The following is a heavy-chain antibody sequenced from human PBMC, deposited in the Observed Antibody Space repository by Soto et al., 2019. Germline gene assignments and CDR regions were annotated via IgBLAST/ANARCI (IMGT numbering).Heavy chain of an antibody. CDR2: ISGSGGST. J-gene: IGHJ4*02. CDR3: AKDPGLESSTVTTPEYYFDY. V-gene: IGHV3-23*01. D-gene: IGHD4-17*01. Sequence: EVQLLESGGGLVQPGGSLRLSCAASGFTFSSYAMSWVRQAPGKGLEWVSAISGSGGSTYYADSVKGRFTISRDNSKNTLYLQMNSLRAEDTAVYYCAKDPGLESSTVTTPEYYFDYWGQGTLVTVSA. CDR1: GFTFSSYA.